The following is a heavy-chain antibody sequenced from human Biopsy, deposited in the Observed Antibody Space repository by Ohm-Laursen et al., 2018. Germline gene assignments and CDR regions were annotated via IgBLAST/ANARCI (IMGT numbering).Heavy chain of an antibody. CDR3: ARDSRDKFDH. CDR1: GYFLSNFG. CDR2: ISANNGKT. J-gene: IGHJ4*02. Sequence: ASVKVSYKASGYFLSNFGLNWVRQAPGLGLEWMGWISANNGKTSYAPNFQGRLTMTTDTSTSTAYMELRSLRSDDSAMYYCARDSRDKFDHWGQGTLVTVSS. V-gene: IGHV1-18*01.